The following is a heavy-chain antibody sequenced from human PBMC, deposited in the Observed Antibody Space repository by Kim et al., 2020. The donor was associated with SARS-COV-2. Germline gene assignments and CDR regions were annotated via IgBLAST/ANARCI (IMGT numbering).Heavy chain of an antibody. J-gene: IGHJ6*02. CDR3: AVDGYGSGSYYKTNNYYYYGMDV. D-gene: IGHD3-10*01. Sequence: GESLKISCKGSGYSFTSYWISWVRQMPGKGLEWMGRIDPSDSYTNYSPSFQGHVTISADKSISTAYLQWSSLKASDTAMYYCAVDGYGSGSYYKTNNYYYYGMDVWGQGTTVTVSS. CDR1: GYSFTSYW. CDR2: IDPSDSYT. V-gene: IGHV5-10-1*01.